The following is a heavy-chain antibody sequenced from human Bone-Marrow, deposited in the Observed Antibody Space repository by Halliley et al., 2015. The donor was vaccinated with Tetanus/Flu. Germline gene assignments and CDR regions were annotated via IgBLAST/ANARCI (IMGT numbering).Heavy chain of an antibody. CDR3: AGAYSAGWLDY. CDR2: IWYDGSER. Sequence: GVEWVAVIWYDGSERHYVDSVKGRFSISRDNSNNTLYLQMNSLRVEDTAIYYCAGAYSAGWLDYWGPGTLVTVSS. D-gene: IGHD6-19*01. J-gene: IGHJ4*01. V-gene: IGHV3-33*01.